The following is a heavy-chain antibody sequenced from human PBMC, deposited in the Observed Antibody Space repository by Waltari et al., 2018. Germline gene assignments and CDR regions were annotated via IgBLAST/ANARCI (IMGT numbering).Heavy chain of an antibody. D-gene: IGHD3-22*01. CDR3: ARDRVDSSGSYDAFDI. Sequence: QVQLVQSGAEVKKPGSSVKVSCKASGGTFSSYAISWVRQAPGQGLEWMGGIIPIFGTANDAQKFQGRVTITADESTSTAYMELSSLRSEDTAVYYCARDRVDSSGSYDAFDIWGQGTMVTVSS. V-gene: IGHV1-69*01. CDR2: IIPIFGTA. J-gene: IGHJ3*02. CDR1: GGTFSSYA.